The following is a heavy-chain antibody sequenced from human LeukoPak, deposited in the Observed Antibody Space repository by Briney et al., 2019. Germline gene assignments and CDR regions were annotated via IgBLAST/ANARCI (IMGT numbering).Heavy chain of an antibody. CDR2: ISSNGGST. Sequence: PGGSLRLSCSASGFTFSSYALHWVRQAPGKGLEHVSAISSNGGSTYYADSVKGRFTISRDNSRNTLYLQMSSLRAEDTAVYYCVKDRCSSTSCSIPWFDPWGQGTLVTVSS. CDR1: GFTFSSYA. V-gene: IGHV3-64D*06. J-gene: IGHJ5*02. D-gene: IGHD2-2*01. CDR3: VKDRCSSTSCSIPWFDP.